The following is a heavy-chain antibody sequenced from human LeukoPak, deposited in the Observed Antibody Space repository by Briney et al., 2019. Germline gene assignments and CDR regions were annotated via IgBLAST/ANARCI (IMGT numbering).Heavy chain of an antibody. V-gene: IGHV4-39*07. D-gene: IGHD6-19*01. Sequence: SETLSLTCTVSGGSISSSSYYWGWIRQPPGKGLAWIGSIYYSGSTNYNPSLKSRVTISVDTSKNQFSLKLSSVTAADTAVYYCARKVPWYSSGWYHYYYYMDVWGKGTTVTISS. CDR2: IYYSGST. J-gene: IGHJ6*03. CDR1: GGSISSSSYY. CDR3: ARKVPWYSSGWYHYYYYMDV.